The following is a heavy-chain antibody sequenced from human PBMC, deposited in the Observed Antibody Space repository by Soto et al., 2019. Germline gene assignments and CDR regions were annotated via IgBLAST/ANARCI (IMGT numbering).Heavy chain of an antibody. CDR3: ARYLGLEYPPDY. Sequence: GESLKISCNGSGYSFTTFWIRGVRQIHVTGLYMMVRIAPSESYTTYSPSFQCHVTMVTDQSISTAYLQLRRLKATDAAMYYCARYLGLEYPPDYRGQGPLGTVSS. CDR2: IAPSESYT. V-gene: IGHV5-10-1*01. D-gene: IGHD3-16*01. CDR1: GYSFTTFW. J-gene: IGHJ4*02.